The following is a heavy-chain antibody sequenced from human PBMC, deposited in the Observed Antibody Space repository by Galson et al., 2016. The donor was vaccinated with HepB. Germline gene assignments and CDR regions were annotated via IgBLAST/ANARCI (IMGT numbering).Heavy chain of an antibody. D-gene: IGHD2-21*02. CDR3: ASSGDGNWFGS. V-gene: IGHV1-18*04. J-gene: IGHJ5*01. CDR1: GYTFTSYG. Sequence: SVKVSCKASGYTFTSYGIGWVRQAPGQGLEWMGWISAYNAYRDYPQKLQGRVTMTTDTSTSTAYMELSSLRSDDTAVYYCASSGDGNWFGSWGQGTLVTVSS. CDR2: ISAYNAYR.